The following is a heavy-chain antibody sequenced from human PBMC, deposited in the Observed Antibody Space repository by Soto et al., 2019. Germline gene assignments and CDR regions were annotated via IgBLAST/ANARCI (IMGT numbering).Heavy chain of an antibody. D-gene: IGHD3-22*01. CDR2: INWNSGIT. Sequence: DVQMVESGGGLVQPGQSLKLSCVAIGFTFEDHAMHWIRQVPGKGLEWVAGINWNSGITGYADSVKGRFTISRDNANSFLKLEMKSMKSEDTALYYCTKGLGALTVVTNWFDPWGQGTPVTVSS. V-gene: IGHV3-9*01. CDR3: TKGLGALTVVTNWFDP. CDR1: GFTFEDHA. J-gene: IGHJ5*02.